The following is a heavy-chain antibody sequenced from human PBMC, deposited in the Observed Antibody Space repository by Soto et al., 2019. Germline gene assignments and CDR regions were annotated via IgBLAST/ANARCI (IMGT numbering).Heavy chain of an antibody. CDR1: GFTFSSYA. V-gene: IGHV3-30-3*01. CDR3: ARDFGINYYDSSENYYYYYGMDV. J-gene: IGHJ6*02. D-gene: IGHD3-22*01. Sequence: AGGSLRLSCASSGFTFSSYAMHWVRQAPGKGLEWVAVISYDGSNKYYADSVKGRFTISRDNSKNTLYLQMNSLRAEDTAVYYCARDFGINYYDSSENYYYYYGMDVWGQGTTVTVSS. CDR2: ISYDGSNK.